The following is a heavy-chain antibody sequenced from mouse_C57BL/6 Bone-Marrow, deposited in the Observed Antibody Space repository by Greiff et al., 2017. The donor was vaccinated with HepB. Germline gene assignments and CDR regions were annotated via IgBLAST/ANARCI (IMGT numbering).Heavy chain of an antibody. D-gene: IGHD4-1*02. CDR1: GYSFTGYY. CDR3: ARSQLFYYAMDY. Sequence: VQLQQSGPELVKPGASVKISCKASGYSFTGYYMNWVKQSPEKSLEWIGEINPSTGGTTYNQKFKAKATLTVDKSSSTAYMQLKSLTSEDSAVYYCARSQLFYYAMDYWGQGTSVTVSS. J-gene: IGHJ4*01. CDR2: INPSTGGT. V-gene: IGHV1-42*01.